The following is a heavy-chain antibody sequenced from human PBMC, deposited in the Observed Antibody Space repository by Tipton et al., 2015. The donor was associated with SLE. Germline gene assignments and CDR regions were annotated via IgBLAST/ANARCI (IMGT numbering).Heavy chain of an antibody. D-gene: IGHD5-24*01. CDR1: GGSFSGYY. CDR2: INHSGST. CDR3: ARHRLGKRWLQFEAFDI. J-gene: IGHJ3*02. Sequence: LRLSCAVYGGSFSGYYWSWIRQPPGKGLEWIGEINHSGSTNYNPSLKSRVTISVDTSKNQFSLKLSSVTAADTAVYYCARHRLGKRWLQFEAFDIWGQGTMVTVSS. V-gene: IGHV4-34*01.